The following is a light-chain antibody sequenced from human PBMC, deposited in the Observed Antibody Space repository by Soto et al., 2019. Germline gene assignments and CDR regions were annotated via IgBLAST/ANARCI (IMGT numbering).Light chain of an antibody. CDR2: GAS. J-gene: IGKJ1*01. Sequence: EIVLTQSPGTLSLSPEERATLSCRASQSVSSSYLTWYQQKPGQAPRLLIYGASSRATASPDRFRASVSGQHFTLTISRMELDYFAVYYCQQYGCSSTWPFGQVTKA. V-gene: IGKV3-20*01. CDR1: QSVSSSY. CDR3: QQYGCSSTWP.